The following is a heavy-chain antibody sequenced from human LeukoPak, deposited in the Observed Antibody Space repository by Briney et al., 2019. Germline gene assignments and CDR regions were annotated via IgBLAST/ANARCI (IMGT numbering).Heavy chain of an antibody. CDR3: ATIIVVVPAAMKGRDH. Sequence: ASVKVSCKVSGYTLTELSMHWVRQAPGKGLEWMGGFDPEDGETIYAQKFQGRVTMTEDTSTDTAYMELSSLRSEDTAVYYCATIIVVVPAAMKGRDHWGQGTLVTVSS. D-gene: IGHD2-2*01. CDR1: GYTLTELS. CDR2: FDPEDGET. V-gene: IGHV1-24*01. J-gene: IGHJ4*02.